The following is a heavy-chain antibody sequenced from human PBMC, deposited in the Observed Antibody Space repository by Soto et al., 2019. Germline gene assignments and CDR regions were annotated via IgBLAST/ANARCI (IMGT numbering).Heavy chain of an antibody. CDR1: GGSITSNAYY. CDR2: IYYSGSA. J-gene: IGHJ2*01. V-gene: IGHV4-39*01. Sequence: SETLSLTCTVSGGSITSNAYYWGWIRQPPGKGLEWIGFIYYSGSANYNPSLKSRVAMSVDTSKNQFSLKLSSVTAADTAVYYCARRGETYYYDSSGYYWYFDLWGRGTLLTVSS. D-gene: IGHD3-22*01. CDR3: ARRGETYYYDSSGYYWYFDL.